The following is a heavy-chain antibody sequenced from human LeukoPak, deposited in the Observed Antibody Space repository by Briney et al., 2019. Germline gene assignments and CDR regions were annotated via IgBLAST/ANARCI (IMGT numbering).Heavy chain of an antibody. Sequence: GGSLRLSCAASGFTFSSYAVHWVRQAPGKGLEWVAVISYDGSNKYYADSVKGRFTISRDNSKNTLYLQMNSLRAEDTAVYYCARASAARPDYWGQGTLVTVSS. CDR1: GFTFSSYA. CDR3: ARASAARPDY. V-gene: IGHV3-30*04. CDR2: ISYDGSNK. D-gene: IGHD6-6*01. J-gene: IGHJ4*02.